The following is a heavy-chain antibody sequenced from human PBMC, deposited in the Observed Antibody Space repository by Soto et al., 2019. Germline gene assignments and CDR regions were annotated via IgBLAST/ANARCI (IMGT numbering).Heavy chain of an antibody. CDR3: ARAIAVGSTSLDY. CDR2: ISSRSSTI. Sequence: GGSLRLSCAASGFSFSTYNMNWVRQAPGRGLEWVSYISSRSSTIYHADSVKGRFAISRDNAKNSLYLQMDSLRDEDTAVYFCARAIAVGSTSLDYWGLGTRVTVSS. V-gene: IGHV3-48*02. D-gene: IGHD6-19*01. CDR1: GFSFSTYN. J-gene: IGHJ4*02.